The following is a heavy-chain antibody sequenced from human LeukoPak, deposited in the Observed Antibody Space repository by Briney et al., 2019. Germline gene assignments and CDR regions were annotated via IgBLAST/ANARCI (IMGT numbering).Heavy chain of an antibody. Sequence: PGGSLRLSCAASGFTFDDYAMHWVRQAPGKGLEWVSLISGDGGSTYYADSVKGRFTISRDNSKNSLYLQMNSLRTEDTALYYCAKDIDTVVVPAARLRPRAEYFQHWGQGTLVTVSS. J-gene: IGHJ1*01. V-gene: IGHV3-43*02. CDR3: AKDIDTVVVPAARLRPRAEYFQH. CDR1: GFTFDDYA. CDR2: ISGDGGST. D-gene: IGHD2-2*01.